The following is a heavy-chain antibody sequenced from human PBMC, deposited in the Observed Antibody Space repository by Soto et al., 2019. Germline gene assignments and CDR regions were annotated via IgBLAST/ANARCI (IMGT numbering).Heavy chain of an antibody. J-gene: IGHJ4*02. D-gene: IGHD2-8*01. CDR1: GFTFSTYG. CDR3: AKGLIPSLGAKGLYYFDY. V-gene: IGHV3-30*18. Sequence: GGSLRLSCAPSGFTFSTYGIYRVRQSPGKGLEWVAVISYDGSDRYYGDSVRGRFTISRDNSKNTLDLQMNSLTTEDTAVYYCAKGLIPSLGAKGLYYFDYGGQGTLVTGSP. CDR2: ISYDGSDR.